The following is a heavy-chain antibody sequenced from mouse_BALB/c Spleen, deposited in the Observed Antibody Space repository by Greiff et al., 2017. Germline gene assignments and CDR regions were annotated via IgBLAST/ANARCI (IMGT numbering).Heavy chain of an antibody. CDR3: ARDPNWGYFDY. CDR1: GFTFTDYY. CDR2: IRNKANGYTT. V-gene: IGHV7-3*02. J-gene: IGHJ2*01. Sequence: EVQGVESGGGLVQPGGSLRLSCATSGFTFTDYYMSWVRQPPGKALEWLGFIRNKANGYTTEYSASVKGRFTISRDNSQSILYLQMNTLRAEDSATYYCARDPNWGYFDYWGQGTTLTVSS. D-gene: IGHD4-1*01.